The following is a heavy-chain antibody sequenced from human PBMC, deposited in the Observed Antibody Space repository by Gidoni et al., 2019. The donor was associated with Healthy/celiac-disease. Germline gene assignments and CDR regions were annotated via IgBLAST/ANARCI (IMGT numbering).Heavy chain of an antibody. CDR3: ARFRDGSGYYNDAFDI. D-gene: IGHD3-22*01. J-gene: IGHJ3*02. CDR2: IIPIFGTA. Sequence: QVQLVQSGAEVKKPGSSVKVSCKASGGTFSRYAISWVRQAPGQGLEWMGGIIPIFGTANYAQKFQGRVTITADESTSTAYMELSSLRSEDTAVYYCARFRDGSGYYNDAFDIWGQGTMVTVSS. CDR1: GGTFSRYA. V-gene: IGHV1-69*01.